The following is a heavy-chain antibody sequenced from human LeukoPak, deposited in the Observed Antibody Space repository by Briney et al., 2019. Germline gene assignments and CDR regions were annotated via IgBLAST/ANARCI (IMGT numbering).Heavy chain of an antibody. J-gene: IGHJ4*02. Sequence: GASVKVSCKASGYTFTSYYMHWVRQAPGQGLEWMGIINPSGGSTSYAQKFQGRVTITRNTSTSTVYMELSSLRSEDTAVYYCARVAPSYYYDSSGYRTSRPFDYWGQGTLVTVSS. CDR1: GYTFTSYY. CDR2: INPSGGST. D-gene: IGHD3-22*01. CDR3: ARVAPSYYYDSSGYRTSRPFDY. V-gene: IGHV1-46*01.